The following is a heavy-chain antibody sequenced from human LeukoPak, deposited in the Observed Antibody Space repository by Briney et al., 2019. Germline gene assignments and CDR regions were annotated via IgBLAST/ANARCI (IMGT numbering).Heavy chain of an antibody. V-gene: IGHV3-23*01. D-gene: IGHD3-10*01. CDR2: ISGSGTNT. J-gene: IGHJ6*02. CDR1: GFTFSSYV. CDR3: AKEPRSLTGVYGMDV. Sequence: GGSLRLSCSASGFTFSSYVMIWVRQAPGKGLEWVSSISGSGTNTYYTGSVKGRFTISRHNSKNTLYLQMNSLRAEHTAVYYCAKEPRSLTGVYGMDVWGQGTTVTVSS.